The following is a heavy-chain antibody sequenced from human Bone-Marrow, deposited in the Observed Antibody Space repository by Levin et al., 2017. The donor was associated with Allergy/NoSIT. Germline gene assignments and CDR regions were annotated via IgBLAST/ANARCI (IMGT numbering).Heavy chain of an antibody. D-gene: IGHD6-19*01. V-gene: IGHV3-33*01. J-gene: IGHJ4*02. CDR3: ARDYRSGWFDY. Sequence: GESLKISCGASGFTFSSSGFHWVRQAPGKGLEWVAIIWSDGNKKYYADSVKGRFSVSRDDSKNTIYLQMNSLRVEDTAVYYCARDYRSGWFDYWGQGTLVTVSS. CDR2: IWSDGNKK. CDR1: GFTFSSSG.